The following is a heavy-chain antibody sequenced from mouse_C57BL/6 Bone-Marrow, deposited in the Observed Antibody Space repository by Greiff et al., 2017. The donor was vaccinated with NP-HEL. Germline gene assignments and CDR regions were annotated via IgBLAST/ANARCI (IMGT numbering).Heavy chain of an antibody. D-gene: IGHD1-1*01. Sequence: ESGPGLVKPSQSLSLTCSVTGYSITSGYYWNWIRQFPGNKLEWMGYISYDGSNNYNPSLKNRISITRDTSKNQFFLKLNSVTTEDTATYYCAREIYYYGSSFDYWGQGTTLTVSS. CDR2: ISYDGSN. J-gene: IGHJ2*01. CDR1: GYSITSGYY. CDR3: AREIYYYGSSFDY. V-gene: IGHV3-6*01.